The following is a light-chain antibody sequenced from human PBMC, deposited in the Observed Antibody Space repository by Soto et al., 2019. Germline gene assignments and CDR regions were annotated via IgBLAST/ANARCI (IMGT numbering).Light chain of an antibody. CDR1: SSNTGAGYD. Sequence: QPVLTQPPSVSGAPGQRVTISCTGSSSNTGAGYDVHWYQQLPGTVPKLLIYANSNQPSGVPDRFSGSKSGTSASLAITGLQAEDEADYYCQSYDSSLTVWVFGGGTKLTVL. J-gene: IGLJ3*02. V-gene: IGLV1-40*01. CDR2: ANS. CDR3: QSYDSSLTVWV.